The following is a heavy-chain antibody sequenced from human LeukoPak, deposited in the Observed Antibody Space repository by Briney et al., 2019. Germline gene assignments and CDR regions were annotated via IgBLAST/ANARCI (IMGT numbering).Heavy chain of an antibody. CDR3: AREVTMRAFDI. CDR2: IYYSGST. Sequence: SETLSLTCTVSGGSISSGDYYWSWIRQPPGKGLEWIGYIYYSGSTYYNPSLKSRVTISVDTSKNQFSLKLSSVTAADTAVYYCAREVTMRAFDIWGQGTMVTVSS. D-gene: IGHD3-22*01. V-gene: IGHV4-30-4*01. J-gene: IGHJ3*02. CDR1: GGSISSGDYY.